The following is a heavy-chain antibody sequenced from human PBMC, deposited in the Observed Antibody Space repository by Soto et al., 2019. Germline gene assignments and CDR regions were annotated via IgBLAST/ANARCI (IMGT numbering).Heavy chain of an antibody. CDR3: AKPQCSGGSCYTSITDY. D-gene: IGHD2-15*01. V-gene: IGHV3-23*01. J-gene: IGHJ4*02. CDR1: GCNCIHYA. Sequence: LRVSKTASGCNCIHYAMRRVRQETGKGLEWVSAIGSRGGDTYYADSVKGRFTISRDNSKDTLFLQMNSLRAEDTAVYYCAKPQCSGGSCYTSITDYWGQGISDTVSS. CDR2: IGSRGGDT.